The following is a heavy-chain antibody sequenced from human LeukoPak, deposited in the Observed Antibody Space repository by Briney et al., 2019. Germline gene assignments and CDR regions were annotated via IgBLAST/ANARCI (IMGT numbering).Heavy chain of an antibody. CDR3: AKRAISSPWNFQH. D-gene: IGHD3-3*02. CDR2: ISARGGST. V-gene: IGHV3-23*01. Sequence: PGGSLRLSCAAAGFTFSSYPMSWVRQAPGKGLELVSVISARGGSTNYADSVKGQFTISSDNSNNTLYLQMNSLRAEDTAVYYCAKRAISSPWNFQHWGQGTLVTVSS. CDR1: GFTFSSYP. J-gene: IGHJ1*01.